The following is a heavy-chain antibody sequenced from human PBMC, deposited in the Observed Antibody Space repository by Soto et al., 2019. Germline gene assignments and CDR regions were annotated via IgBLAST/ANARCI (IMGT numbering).Heavy chain of an antibody. CDR3: AKADTAMILGAFDI. CDR2: VSYDGSNK. Sequence: GGSLRLSCAASGFTFSSYAMHWVRQAPGKGLECVAVVSYDGSNKYYADSVKGRFTLSRDNSKNTLYLQMNSLRAEDTAVYYCAKADTAMILGAFDIWGQGTMVTVSS. CDR1: GFTFSSYA. J-gene: IGHJ3*02. D-gene: IGHD5-18*01. V-gene: IGHV3-30-3*01.